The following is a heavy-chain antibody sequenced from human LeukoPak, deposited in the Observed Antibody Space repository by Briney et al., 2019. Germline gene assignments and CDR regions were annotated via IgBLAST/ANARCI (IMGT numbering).Heavy chain of an antibody. V-gene: IGHV4-59*07. D-gene: IGHD2-15*01. Sequence: SDTLSLTCTVSGGSISSYYWSWIRQPPGKGLEWIGYIYYSGSTNYNPSLKSRVTISVDTSKNQFSLKLSSVTAADTAVYYCASSCSGGSCSSIAYGAFDIWGQGTMVTVSS. CDR3: ASSCSGGSCSSIAYGAFDI. J-gene: IGHJ3*02. CDR1: GGSISSYY. CDR2: IYYSGST.